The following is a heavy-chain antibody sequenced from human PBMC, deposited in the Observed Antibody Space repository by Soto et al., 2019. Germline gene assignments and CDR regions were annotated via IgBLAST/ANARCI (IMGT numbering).Heavy chain of an antibody. V-gene: IGHV4-59*08. CDR2: IYYSGST. D-gene: IGHD4-17*01. CDR1: GCTISIYY. CDR3: ARRMETDYGEQFDY. Sequence: PSEPLSPTCSFSGCTISIYYWSWIRQPSGKGLEWIGYIYYSGSTNYNSSLKSRVTISIDTSKNQFSLKLSSVTAADTAVYYCARRMETDYGEQFDYWGQGTLVTVS. J-gene: IGHJ4*02.